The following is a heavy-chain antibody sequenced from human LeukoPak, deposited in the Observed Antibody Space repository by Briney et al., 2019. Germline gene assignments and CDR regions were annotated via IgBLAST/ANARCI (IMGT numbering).Heavy chain of an antibody. CDR2: ISYSGPT. J-gene: IGHJ5*02. D-gene: IGHD5-12*01. V-gene: IGHV4-31*03. CDR1: GGSISSGGYY. Sequence: SETLSLTCTVSGGSISSGGYYWTWIRQHPGKGLEWIGYISYSGPTYYTPSLKSRVTISVDTSKNQFSLKLSSVTAADTAVYYCAREVQWLRRFDPWGQGTLVTVSS. CDR3: AREVQWLRRFDP.